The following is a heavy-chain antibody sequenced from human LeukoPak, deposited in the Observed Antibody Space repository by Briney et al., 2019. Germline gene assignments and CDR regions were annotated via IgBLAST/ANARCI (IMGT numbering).Heavy chain of an antibody. V-gene: IGHV3-23*01. CDR1: GHTFSRYA. J-gene: IGHJ6*02. CDR2: ISGSDGST. CDR3: ARGYSVRPYSHSLDV. Sequence: GGSLRLLCAASGHTFSRYALTWARQAPGKGLEWVSGISGSDGSTYYADSVKGRFTISRDNSKNTLYMQRNSLRAEDTAVYFRARGYSVRPYSHSLDVWGQGTTVAVSS. D-gene: IGHD3-10*02.